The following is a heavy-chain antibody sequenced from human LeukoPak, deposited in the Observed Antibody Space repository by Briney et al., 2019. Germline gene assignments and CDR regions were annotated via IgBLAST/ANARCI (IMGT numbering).Heavy chain of an antibody. CDR1: GYTFTSYD. J-gene: IGHJ4*02. CDR2: MNPNSGNT. D-gene: IGHD2-15*01. V-gene: IGHV1-8*03. Sequence: ASVKVSCKASGYTFTSYDINWVRQATGQGLEWMGWMNPNSGNTGYAQKFQGRVTITRNTSISTAYMELSSLRSEDTAVYYCARGRSNRARSVVVADTVDYWGQGTLVTVSS. CDR3: ARGRSNRARSVVVADTVDY.